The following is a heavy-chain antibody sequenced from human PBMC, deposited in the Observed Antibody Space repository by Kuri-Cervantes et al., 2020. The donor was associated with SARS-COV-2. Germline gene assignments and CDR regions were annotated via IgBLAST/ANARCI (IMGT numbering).Heavy chain of an antibody. Sequence: SETLSLTCTVSGGSISSGSYYWSWIRQPAGKGLEWIGYIYTSGSTNYNPSLKSRVTISVDTSKNQFSLKLSSVTAADTAVYYCASPNQKYCSSTSCSENFDYWGQGTLVTVSS. D-gene: IGHD2-2*01. CDR2: IYTSGST. J-gene: IGHJ4*02. CDR1: GGSISSGSYY. CDR3: ASPNQKYCSSTSCSENFDY. V-gene: IGHV4-61*09.